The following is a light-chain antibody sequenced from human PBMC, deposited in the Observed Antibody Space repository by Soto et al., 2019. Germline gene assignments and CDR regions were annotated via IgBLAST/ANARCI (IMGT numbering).Light chain of an antibody. CDR1: QDISNY. Sequence: DIQMTQSPSSLSASVGDRVTITCQASQDISNYLNWYQQKPGKAPKLLIYDASNLETGVPSRFSGSRSGTDFTITISSLQPEDIATNYCQQYDNLPPLTFGGGTKVEIK. CDR3: QQYDNLPPLT. J-gene: IGKJ4*01. CDR2: DAS. V-gene: IGKV1-33*01.